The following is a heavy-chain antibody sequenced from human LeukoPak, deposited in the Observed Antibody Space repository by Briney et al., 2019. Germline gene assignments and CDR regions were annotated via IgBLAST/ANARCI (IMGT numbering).Heavy chain of an antibody. CDR2: INTDGSST. V-gene: IGHV3-74*01. CDR1: GFTFSSYW. J-gene: IGHJ4*02. D-gene: IGHD1-26*01. Sequence: PGGSLRLSCAASGFTFSSYWMHWVRQAPGKGLVWVSRINTDGSSTSYADSVKGRFTISRDNAKNTLYLQMNSLRAEDTAVYYCARGWEIYYFDYWGQGTLDTVSS. CDR3: ARGWEIYYFDY.